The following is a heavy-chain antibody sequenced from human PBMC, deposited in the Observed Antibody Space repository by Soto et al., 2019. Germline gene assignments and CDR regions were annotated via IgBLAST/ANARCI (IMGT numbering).Heavy chain of an antibody. V-gene: IGHV1-18*04. J-gene: IGHJ4*02. Sequence: GASVKVSCKASGYTFTSYGISWVRQAPGQGLEWMGWISAYNGNTNYAQKLQGRVTMTTDTSTSTAYMELRSLRSDDTAVYYCARGVFTTTGYSSGVFDYWGQGTLVTVSS. CDR2: ISAYNGNT. CDR3: ARGVFTTTGYSSGVFDY. D-gene: IGHD6-19*01. CDR1: GYTFTSYG.